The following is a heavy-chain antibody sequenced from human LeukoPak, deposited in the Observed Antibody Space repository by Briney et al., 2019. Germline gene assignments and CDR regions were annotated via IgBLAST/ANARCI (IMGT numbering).Heavy chain of an antibody. CDR2: IYYSGST. J-gene: IGHJ4*02. Sequence: PSETLSLTCTVSGGSISSGGYYCSWISQHPGKGLEWIGYIYYSGSTYYNPSLKSRVTISVDTSKNQFSLKLSSVTAADTAVYYCAREFGGYDSFFDYWGQGTLLTVSS. D-gene: IGHD5-12*01. V-gene: IGHV4-31*03. CDR3: AREFGGYDSFFDY. CDR1: GGSISSGGYY.